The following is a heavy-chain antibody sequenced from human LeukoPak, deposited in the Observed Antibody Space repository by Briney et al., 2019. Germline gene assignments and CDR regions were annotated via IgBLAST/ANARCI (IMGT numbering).Heavy chain of an antibody. V-gene: IGHV3-30-3*01. CDR3: AKATYYYDNSGYYSYYYGMDV. CDR2: ISHDGSNN. Sequence: GGSLRLSCAASGFTFSSYAMHWVRQAPGKGLEWVAAISHDGSNNYYADSVKGRFTISRDNSKNTLYLQMNSLRAEDTALYYCAKATYYYDNSGYYSYYYGMDVWGQGTTVTVSS. CDR1: GFTFSSYA. J-gene: IGHJ6*02. D-gene: IGHD3-22*01.